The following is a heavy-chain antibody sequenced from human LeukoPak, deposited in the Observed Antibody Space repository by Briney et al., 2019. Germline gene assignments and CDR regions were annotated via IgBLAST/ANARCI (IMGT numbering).Heavy chain of an antibody. CDR1: GGTFSSYA. J-gene: IGHJ4*02. CDR2: INPNSGGT. Sequence: GASVKVSCKASGGTFSSYAISWVRQAPGQGLEWMGWINPNSGGTNYAQKFQGRVTMTRDTSISTAYMELSRLRSDDTAVYYCARDPAGYCSSTSCYKPYPPFDYWGQGTLVTVSS. CDR3: ARDPAGYCSSTSCYKPYPPFDY. V-gene: IGHV1-2*02. D-gene: IGHD2-2*03.